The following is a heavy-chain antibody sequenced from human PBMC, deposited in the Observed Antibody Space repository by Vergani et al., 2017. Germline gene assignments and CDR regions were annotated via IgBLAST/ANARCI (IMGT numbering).Heavy chain of an antibody. J-gene: IGHJ4*02. V-gene: IGHV3-23*01. CDR2: ISGSGGST. CDR3: AKALNANYYDSSGYSQSY. D-gene: IGHD3-22*01. CDR1: GFTFSSYA. Sequence: EVQLLESGGGLVQPGGSLRLSCAASGFTFSSYAMSWVRQAPGKGLEWVSAISGSGGSTYYADSVKGRFTISRDNSKNTLYMQMNSLRAEDTAVYYCAKALNANYYDSSGYSQSYWGQGTLVTVSS.